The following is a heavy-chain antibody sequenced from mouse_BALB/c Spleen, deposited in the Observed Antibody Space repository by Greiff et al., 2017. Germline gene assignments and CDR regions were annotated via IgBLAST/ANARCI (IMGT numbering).Heavy chain of an antibody. J-gene: IGHJ3*01. CDR1: GYTFTSYW. D-gene: IGHD1-1*01. CDR2: INPSTGYT. V-gene: IGHV1-7*01. CDR3: ARSRGYYYGSSYWFAY. Sequence: VQLQQSGAELAKPGASVKMSCKASGYTFTSYWMHWVKQRPGQGLEWIGYINPSTGYTEYNQKFKDKATLTADKSSSTAYMQLSSLTSEDSAVYYCARSRGYYYGSSYWFAYWGQGTLVTVSA.